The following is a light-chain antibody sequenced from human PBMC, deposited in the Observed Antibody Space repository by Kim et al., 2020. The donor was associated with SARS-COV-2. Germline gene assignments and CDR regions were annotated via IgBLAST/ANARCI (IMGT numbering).Light chain of an antibody. J-gene: IGLJ3*02. V-gene: IGLV3-19*01. Sequence: SSELTQDPAVSVALGQTVTITCQGDSLRGYYASWFRQKSGQAPILVIYGDKNRPSGIPDRFTGSGSGNTASLTITGAQAEDEADYSCNSRDSSGNHVLFGGGTQLTFL. CDR2: GDK. CDR1: SLRGYY. CDR3: NSRDSSGNHVL.